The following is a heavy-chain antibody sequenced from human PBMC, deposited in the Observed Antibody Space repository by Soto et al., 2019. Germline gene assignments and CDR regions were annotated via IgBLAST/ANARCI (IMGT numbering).Heavy chain of an antibody. J-gene: IGHJ6*02. V-gene: IGHV6-1*01. D-gene: IGHD5-12*01. CDR3: SRARSGGAYYYYCMDV. CDR2: TYYRSKWYN. CDR1: GDSVSSNSAA. Sequence: PSQTLSLTCAISGDSVSSNSAAWNWIRQSPSRGLEWLGRTYYRSKWYNDYAVSVKGRITINPDTSKNQFSLQLNSVTPEDTAVYYYSRARSGGAYYYYCMDVWGQGTMVTVSS.